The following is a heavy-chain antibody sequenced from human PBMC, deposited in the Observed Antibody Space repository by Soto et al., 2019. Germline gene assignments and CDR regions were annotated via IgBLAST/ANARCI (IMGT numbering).Heavy chain of an antibody. CDR2: INPNGGST. Sequence: GASVKVSCKASGFTFTGYYMYWVRQAPGQGLEWMGIINPNGGSTSYAQKFQGRVTMTRDTSTSTVYMELSSLRSEDTAVYYCARAERWLPVDYWGQGTLVTVS. CDR3: ARAERWLPVDY. V-gene: IGHV1-46*03. J-gene: IGHJ4*02. D-gene: IGHD5-12*01. CDR1: GFTFTGYY.